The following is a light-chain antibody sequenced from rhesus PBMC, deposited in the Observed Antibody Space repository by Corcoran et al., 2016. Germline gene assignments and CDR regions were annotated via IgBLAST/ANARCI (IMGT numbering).Light chain of an antibody. CDR3: QHYYSAPYS. V-gene: IGKV1-25*01. J-gene: IGKJ2*01. CDR2: EAS. Sequence: DIQMTQSPSSLSASVGDRVTITSRASQGITNDLAWYQQKPGQTPKLLIYEASTLQGGIPARFSGIGAGTDYTLTISGLQSEDCATYYCQHYYSAPYSFGQGTKVEIK. CDR1: QGITND.